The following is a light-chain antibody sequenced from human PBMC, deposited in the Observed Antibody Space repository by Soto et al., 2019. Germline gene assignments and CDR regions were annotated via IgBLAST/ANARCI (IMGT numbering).Light chain of an antibody. CDR1: QVISSY. J-gene: IGKJ3*01. CDR3: QQLNS. V-gene: IGKV1-9*01. Sequence: DIQLTQSPSFLSASVGDRVTITCRASQVISSYLAWYQQKPGKAPKLLIYAASTLQSGVPSRFSGSGSGTEFTLTISRLQPEDFATYYCQQLNSFGPGTKGDIK. CDR2: AAS.